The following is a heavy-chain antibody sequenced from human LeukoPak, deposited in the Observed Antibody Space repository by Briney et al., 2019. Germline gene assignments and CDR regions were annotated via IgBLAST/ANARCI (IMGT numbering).Heavy chain of an antibody. J-gene: IGHJ4*02. CDR2: IAYSGFT. CDR1: GGPISSYY. Sequence: SEPLPPTCILSGGPISSYYWSWIRQPPGKELDWIGFIAYSGFTNSNPSLQSRVTISVDTSKNQISLTLNSVTAADTAVYYCARERHDYGDYVVDHWGRGILITVSS. D-gene: IGHD4-17*01. V-gene: IGHV4-59*01. CDR3: ARERHDYGDYVVDH.